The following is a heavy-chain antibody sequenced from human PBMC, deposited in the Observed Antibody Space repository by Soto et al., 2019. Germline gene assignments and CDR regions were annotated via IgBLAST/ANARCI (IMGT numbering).Heavy chain of an antibody. J-gene: IGHJ4*02. V-gene: IGHV4-59*01. CDR3: TAKSYTLNVDY. Sequence: SETLSLTCTVSGGSISSYYWSWIRQPPGKGLEWIGYIYYSGSTNYNPSLKSRVTISVDTSKNQFSLKLSSVTAADTAVYYCTAKSYTLNVDYWGRGTLVTVSS. CDR1: GGSISSYY. D-gene: IGHD3-16*01. CDR2: IYYSGST.